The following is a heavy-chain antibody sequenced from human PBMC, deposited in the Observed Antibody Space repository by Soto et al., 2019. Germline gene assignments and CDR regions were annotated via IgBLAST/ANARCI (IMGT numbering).Heavy chain of an antibody. CDR2: IIPISTTT. CDR1: GGTFSSYA. V-gene: IGHV1-69*06. Sequence: QVQLVQSGAEVKKPGFSVKVSCKASGGTFSSYAITWVRQAPGQGLEWMGGIIPISTTTDYAQKFQGRVNITADKSTSTAFLELSRLTSEDTAVYYCARVAGYYYAMDVWGQGTTVTVSS. D-gene: IGHD6-19*01. CDR3: ARVAGYYYAMDV. J-gene: IGHJ6*02.